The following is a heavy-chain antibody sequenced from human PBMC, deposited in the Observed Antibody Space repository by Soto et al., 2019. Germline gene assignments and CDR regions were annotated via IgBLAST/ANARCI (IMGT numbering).Heavy chain of an antibody. Sequence: WGSLRLSCAASGFTFISYAIIFFRHSPPKGLEWVSAISGSGGSTYYADSVKGRFTISRDNSKNTLYLQMNSLRDEDTAVYYCGKPGRIVVVITPPRFWGQGTLGTVSS. CDR1: GFTFISYA. D-gene: IGHD3-22*01. J-gene: IGHJ4*02. CDR3: GKPGRIVVVITPPRF. CDR2: ISGSGGST. V-gene: IGHV3-23*01.